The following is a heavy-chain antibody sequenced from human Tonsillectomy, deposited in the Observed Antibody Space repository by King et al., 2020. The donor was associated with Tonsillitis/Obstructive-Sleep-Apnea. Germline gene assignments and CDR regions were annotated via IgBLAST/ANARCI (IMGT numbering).Heavy chain of an antibody. D-gene: IGHD2/OR15-2a*01. J-gene: IGHJ3*02. CDR1: GGSISSYY. CDR3: ARSLTPFTYDAFDS. Sequence: VQLQESGPGLVKPSETLSLTCTVSGGSISSYYWSWIRQPPGKGLEWIGYIYYSGSTNYNPSLKSRVTISVDTSKNQFSLKLSSVTAADTAVYYCARSLTPFTYDAFDSWRQGTMVTVSS. CDR2: IYYSGST. V-gene: IGHV4-59*01.